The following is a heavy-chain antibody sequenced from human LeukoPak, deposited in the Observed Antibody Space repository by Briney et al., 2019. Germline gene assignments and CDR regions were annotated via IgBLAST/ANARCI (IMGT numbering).Heavy chain of an antibody. V-gene: IGHV3-48*04. D-gene: IGHD5-24*01. CDR1: GFTFSMYS. CDR2: ISSLSGTI. J-gene: IGHJ3*02. CDR3: ARDRQMATISDAFDI. Sequence: GGSLRLSCAASGFTFSMYSMNWVRQAPGKGLEWVSYISSLSGTIGYADSVKGRFTISRDNAKNSLYLQMNSLRAEDTAVYYCARDRQMATISDAFDIWGQGTMVTVSS.